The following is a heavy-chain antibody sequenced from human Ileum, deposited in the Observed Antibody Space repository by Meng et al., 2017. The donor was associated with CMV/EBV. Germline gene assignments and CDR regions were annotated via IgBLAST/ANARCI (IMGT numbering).Heavy chain of an antibody. CDR1: GYTFTSYY. Sequence: ASVKVSCKASGYTFTSYYIHWVRQAPGQGLEWMGIINPSGDSTSYAQKFQGRVTMTRDTSTSTVYMELNSLRSEDTAVYFCARDLHGMDSGSYLVYWGQGTLVTVSS. D-gene: IGHD1-26*01. V-gene: IGHV1-46*01. CDR3: ARDLHGMDSGSYLVY. J-gene: IGHJ4*02. CDR2: INPSGDST.